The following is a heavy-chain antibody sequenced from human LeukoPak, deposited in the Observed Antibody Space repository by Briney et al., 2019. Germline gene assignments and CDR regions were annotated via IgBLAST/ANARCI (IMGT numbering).Heavy chain of an antibody. Sequence: SETLSLTCTVSGYSISSGYYWGWIRQPPGKGLEWIGSIYHSGSVYYNPSLKSRVTILVDTSKNQFSLKLSSVTAADTAVYYCARSELLWFGELLGGFDPWGQGTLVTVSS. D-gene: IGHD3-10*01. CDR2: IYHSGSV. CDR3: ARSELLWFGELLGGFDP. J-gene: IGHJ5*02. V-gene: IGHV4-38-2*02. CDR1: GYSISSGYY.